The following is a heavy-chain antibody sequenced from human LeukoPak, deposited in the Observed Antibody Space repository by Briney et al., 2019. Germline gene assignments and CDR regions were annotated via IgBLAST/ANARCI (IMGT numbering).Heavy chain of an antibody. CDR3: AKVELWADYYDSSGIDY. CDR1: GFTFSDYY. D-gene: IGHD3-22*01. CDR2: ISGSGGST. Sequence: GGSLRLSCAASGFTFSDYYMSWVRQAPGKGLEWVSAISGSGGSTYYADSVKGRFTISRDNSKNTLYLQMNSLRAEDTAVYYCAKVELWADYYDSSGIDYWGQGTLVTVSS. J-gene: IGHJ4*02. V-gene: IGHV3-23*01.